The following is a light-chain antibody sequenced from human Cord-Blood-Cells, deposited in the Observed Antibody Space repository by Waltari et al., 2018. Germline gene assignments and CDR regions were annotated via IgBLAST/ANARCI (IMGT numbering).Light chain of an antibody. V-gene: IGKV3-11*01. J-gene: IGKJ4*01. Sequence: EIVLTQSPATLSLSPGERATLSCRASQSVSSYLAWYQQKPGQAPRLLIYDASNRATGIPARFSGSGSGTDFTLTISSLEPEYFAVYYCQQRSNGGLTFGGGTKVEIK. CDR1: QSVSSY. CDR3: QQRSNGGLT. CDR2: DAS.